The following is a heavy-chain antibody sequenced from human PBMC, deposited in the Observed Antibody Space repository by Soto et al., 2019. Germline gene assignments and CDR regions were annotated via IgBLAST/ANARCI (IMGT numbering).Heavy chain of an antibody. CDR1: GYTFTNFG. CDR3: ARGGTPIDY. J-gene: IGHJ4*02. Sequence: QVQLVQSGAEVKKPGASVKVSFKASGYTFTNFGISWVRQAPGQGLEWMGWISAYNGNTNYEQNFQGRVTMTTDTSTSTAYMELGSVRSDDTAAYYDARGGTPIDYWGQGTLVTVSS. CDR2: ISAYNGNT. D-gene: IGHD3-16*01. V-gene: IGHV1-18*01.